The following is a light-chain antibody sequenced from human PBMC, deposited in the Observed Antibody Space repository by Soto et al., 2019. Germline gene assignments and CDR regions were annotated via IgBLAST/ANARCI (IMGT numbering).Light chain of an antibody. CDR1: QSVFYTSVNKHY. J-gene: IGKJ1*01. CDR2: WAS. Sequence: DIVMTQSPDSLAVSLGERATINCKASQSVFYTSVNKHYLAWYQHKEGQPPKLLIYWASTRESGVPDRFSGSWSGTDLTLTIRNLQPEDVAVYFCQQYFATPRTFGQGTKVQLK. CDR3: QQYFATPRT. V-gene: IGKV4-1*01.